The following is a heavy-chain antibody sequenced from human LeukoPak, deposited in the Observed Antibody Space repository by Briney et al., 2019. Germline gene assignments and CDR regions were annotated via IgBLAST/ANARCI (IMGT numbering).Heavy chain of an antibody. D-gene: IGHD3-3*01. CDR1: GGSFSGYY. CDR3: ARGPRFIYYDFGSCYGDAFDI. Sequence: SETLSLTCAVYGGSFSGYYWSWIRQPPGKGLEWIGDINHSGSTNYNPSLKSRVTISVDTSKNQFSLKLSSVTAAETAVYYCARGPRFIYYDFGSCYGDAFDIWGQGTMVTVPS. J-gene: IGHJ3*02. CDR2: INHSGST. V-gene: IGHV4-34*01.